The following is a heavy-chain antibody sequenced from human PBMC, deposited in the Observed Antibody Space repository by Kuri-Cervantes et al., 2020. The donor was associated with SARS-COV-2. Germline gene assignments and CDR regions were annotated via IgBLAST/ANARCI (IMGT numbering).Heavy chain of an antibody. CDR3: ATPGVPAANYYFDY. D-gene: IGHD2-2*01. CDR1: GFTFSSYW. V-gene: IGHV3-7*01. J-gene: IGHJ4*02. Sequence: GGSLRLSCAASGFTFSSYWMSWVRQAPGKGLEWVANIKQDGSGKYYVDSVKGRFTISRDSAKNSLYLQMNSLRAEDTAVYYCATPGVPAANYYFDYWGQGTLVTVSS. CDR2: IKQDGSGK.